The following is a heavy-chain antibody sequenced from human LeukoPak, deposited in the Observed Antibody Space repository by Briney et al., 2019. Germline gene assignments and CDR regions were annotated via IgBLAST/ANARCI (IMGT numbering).Heavy chain of an antibody. D-gene: IGHD2-21*02. J-gene: IGHJ4*02. CDR3: AKDGGTYCGGDCYSDYFDY. CDR2: ISGSGGST. V-gene: IGHV3-23*01. CDR1: GFTFSSYA. Sequence: GGSLRLSCAASGFTFSSYAMSWVRQAPGKGLEWVSAISGSGGSTYYADSVKGRFTISRDNSKNTLYLQMNGLRAEDTAVYYCAKDGGTYCGGDCYSDYFDYWGQGTLVTVSS.